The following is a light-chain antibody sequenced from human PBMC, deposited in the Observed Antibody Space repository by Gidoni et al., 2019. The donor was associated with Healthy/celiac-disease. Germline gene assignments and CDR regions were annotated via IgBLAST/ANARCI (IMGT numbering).Light chain of an antibody. V-gene: IGKV4-1*01. CDR1: QSVLYSSNNKNY. Sequence: DIVMTQSPDSLAVSLGERATINCKSSQSVLYSSNNKNYLAWYQQKPGQPPKLLIYWASTRESGVPDRVSGSGSGTDFTLTSSSLQAEDVAVYYCQQYYSTPPVTFGQGTRLEIK. CDR2: WAS. J-gene: IGKJ5*01. CDR3: QQYYSTPPVT.